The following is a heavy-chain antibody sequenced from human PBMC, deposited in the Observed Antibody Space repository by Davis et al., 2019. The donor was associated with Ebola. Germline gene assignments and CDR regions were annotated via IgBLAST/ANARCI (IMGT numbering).Heavy chain of an antibody. CDR2: IWYDGSNK. V-gene: IGHV3-30*02. Sequence: GESLKISCAASGFTFSSYGMHWVRQAPGKGLEWVAVIWYDGSNKYYADSVKGRFTISRDNSKNTLYLQMNSLRAEDTAVYYCARGARWLQLRYFDYWGQGTLVTVSS. D-gene: IGHD5-24*01. J-gene: IGHJ4*02. CDR1: GFTFSSYG. CDR3: ARGARWLQLRYFDY.